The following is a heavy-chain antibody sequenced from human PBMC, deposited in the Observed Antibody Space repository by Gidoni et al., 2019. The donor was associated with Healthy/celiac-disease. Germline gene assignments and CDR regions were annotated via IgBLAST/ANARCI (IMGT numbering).Heavy chain of an antibody. CDR2: INPSGGST. CDR1: GYTFTSYY. D-gene: IGHD2-8*02. V-gene: IGHV1-46*01. Sequence: QVQLVQSGAEVKKPGASVKVSCKASGYTFTSYYMHWVRQAPGQGLEWMGIINPSGGSTSYAQKFQGRVTMTRDTSTSTVYMELSSLRSEDTAVYYCARDRPHYCTGGVCYAEGWFDPWGQGTLVTVSS. J-gene: IGHJ5*02. CDR3: ARDRPHYCTGGVCYAEGWFDP.